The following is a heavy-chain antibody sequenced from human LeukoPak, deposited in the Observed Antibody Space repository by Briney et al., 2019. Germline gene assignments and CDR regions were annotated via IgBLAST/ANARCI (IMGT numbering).Heavy chain of an antibody. CDR3: ASSGSVITYAIRIAAAGMPLY. D-gene: IGHD6-13*01. V-gene: IGHV4-34*01. J-gene: IGHJ4*02. CDR1: GGSFSGYY. Sequence: SETLSLTCAVYGGSFSGYYWSWSRRPPGKGLEWIGEINHSGSTNFNPSLKSRVTISVDTCKNQFSLKLRSVTAADTAVYYCASSGSVITYAIRIAAAGMPLYWGQGTLVTVSS. CDR2: INHSGST.